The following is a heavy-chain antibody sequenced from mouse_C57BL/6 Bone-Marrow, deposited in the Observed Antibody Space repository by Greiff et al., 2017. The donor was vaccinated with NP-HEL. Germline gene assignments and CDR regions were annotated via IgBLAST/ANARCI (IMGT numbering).Heavy chain of an antibody. D-gene: IGHD1-1*01. CDR2: IDPSDSYT. CDR1: GYTFTSYW. V-gene: IGHV1-50*01. CDR3: ARGRPYGSSHFDY. Sequence: QVQLQQSGAELVKPGASVKLSCKASGYTFTSYWMQWVKQRPGQGLEWIGEIDPSDSYTNYNQKFKGKATLTVDTSSSTAYMQLSSLTSEDSAVYYCARGRPYGSSHFDYWGQGTTLTVSS. J-gene: IGHJ2*01.